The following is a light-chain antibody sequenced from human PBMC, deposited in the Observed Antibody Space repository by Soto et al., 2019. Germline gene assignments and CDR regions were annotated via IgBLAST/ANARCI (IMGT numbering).Light chain of an antibody. CDR1: QSVSSN. V-gene: IGKV3-15*01. Sequence: EIVMTQSPATLSVSPGERATLSCRASQSVSSNLAWYQQKPGQAPRLLIYGASTRATGIPARFSGSGSGTEFTLTSSRLQSEDFAVYYCQQYNNWPPLTFGQGTKLEIK. J-gene: IGKJ2*01. CDR2: GAS. CDR3: QQYNNWPPLT.